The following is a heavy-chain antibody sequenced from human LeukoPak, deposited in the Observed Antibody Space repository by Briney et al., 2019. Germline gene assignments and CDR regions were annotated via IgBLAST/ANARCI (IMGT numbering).Heavy chain of an antibody. CDR2: ISYDGSNK. D-gene: IGHD2-2*01. CDR3: ARDGRCSSTSCYVLEVFDY. J-gene: IGHJ4*02. CDR1: GFSFNSDW. Sequence: GGSLRLSCAASGFSFNSDWMDWVRQAPGKGLEWVAVISYDGSNKYYADSVKGRFTISRDNSKNTLYLQMNSLRAEDTAVYYCARDGRCSSTSCYVLEVFDYWGQGTLVTVSS. V-gene: IGHV3-30-3*01.